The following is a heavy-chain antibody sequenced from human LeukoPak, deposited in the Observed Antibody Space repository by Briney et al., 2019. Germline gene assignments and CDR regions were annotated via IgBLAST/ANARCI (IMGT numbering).Heavy chain of an antibody. CDR1: GGSISSYY. CDR3: ARAGGSGLIDY. CDR2: MYYSGST. V-gene: IGHV4-39*07. Sequence: PSETLSLTCTVSGGSISSYYWGWIRQPPGKGLEWIGSMYYSGSTYYNPSLKSRVTISINTSKNQFSLKLSSVTAADTAVYYCARAGGSGLIDYWGQGTLVTVSS. J-gene: IGHJ4*02. D-gene: IGHD6-19*01.